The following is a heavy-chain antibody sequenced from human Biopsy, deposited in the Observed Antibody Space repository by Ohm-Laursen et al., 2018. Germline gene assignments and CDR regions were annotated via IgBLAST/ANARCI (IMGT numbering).Heavy chain of an antibody. V-gene: IGHV4-59*12. J-gene: IGHJ4*02. D-gene: IGHD3-22*01. CDR2: SHYSGST. CDR3: AREKYDGSDHYSSPFDS. Sequence: SETLSLTCIVSGGSIGSDYWAWIRQSPGKGLEWIAYSHYSGSTNYNPSLRHRVTISVDTSKNQFSLMGTSVTAADTAVYYCAREKYDGSDHYSSPFDSWGQGALVTVSS. CDR1: GGSIGSDY.